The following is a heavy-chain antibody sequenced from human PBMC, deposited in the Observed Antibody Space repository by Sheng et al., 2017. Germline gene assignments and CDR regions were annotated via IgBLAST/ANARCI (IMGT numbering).Heavy chain of an antibody. J-gene: IGHJ4*02. D-gene: IGHD5-18*01. Sequence: EVQLVESGGNLVQPGGSLRVSCAASGFTFSTYWMNWVRQAPGKGLVWVARINKDGSDVMYADSVKGRFTISRDNAKNTLYVQMNSLRAEDTAIYFCARDGDSYGPDFDYWGQGTLVTVSS. CDR1: GFTFSTYW. CDR3: ARDGDSYGPDFDY. CDR2: INKDGSDV. V-gene: IGHV3-74*03.